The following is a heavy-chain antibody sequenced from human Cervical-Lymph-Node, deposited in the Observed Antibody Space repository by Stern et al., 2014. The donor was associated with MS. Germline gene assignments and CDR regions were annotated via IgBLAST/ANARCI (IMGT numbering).Heavy chain of an antibody. CDR2: IYTDGGT. D-gene: IGHD3-3*01. V-gene: IGHV3-66*01. J-gene: IGHJ3*01. CDR3: AKKILTMTTVAFDV. Sequence: EVQLVESGGGLVQPGGSLRLSCAASGITVLNNYMTWVRQAPGKGLEWVAFIYTDGGTYYAESVKGRFFISRENSRNALYLLLKSLRAEDTAVYYFAKKILTMTTVAFDVWGQGTEVTVPS. CDR1: GITVLNNY.